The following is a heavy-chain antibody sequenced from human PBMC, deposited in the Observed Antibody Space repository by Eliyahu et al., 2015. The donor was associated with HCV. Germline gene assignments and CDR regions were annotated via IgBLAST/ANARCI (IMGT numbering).Heavy chain of an antibody. CDR1: GGSITTYY. Sequence: QVQLQESGPGLVKPSETLSLTCXVSGGSITTYYWXWXRXPPGKGRXWIGYIHXSGSTNYNPSLKSRVTMSIDXSKNQFSLNLTSVTAADTAVYYCASGGGGIAVAGTGGWFDPWGQGTLVTVSS. V-gene: IGHV4-59*01. CDR2: IHXSGST. D-gene: IGHD6-19*01. CDR3: ASGGGGIAVAGTGGWFDP. J-gene: IGHJ5*02.